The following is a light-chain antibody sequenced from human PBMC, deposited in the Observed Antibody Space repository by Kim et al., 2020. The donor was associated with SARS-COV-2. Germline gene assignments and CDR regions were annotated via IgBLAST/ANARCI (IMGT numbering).Light chain of an antibody. Sequence: SSELTQDPAVSVALGQTVRITWQGDSLRSYYASWYQQKPGQAPVLVIYGKNNRPSGIPDRFSGSSSGNTASLTITGAQAEDEADYYCNSRDSSGNHLVFG. CDR3: NSRDSSGNHLV. CDR1: SLRSYY. J-gene: IGLJ3*02. CDR2: GKN. V-gene: IGLV3-19*01.